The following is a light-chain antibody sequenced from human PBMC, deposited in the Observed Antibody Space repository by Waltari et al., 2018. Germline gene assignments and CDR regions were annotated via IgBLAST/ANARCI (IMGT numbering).Light chain of an antibody. Sequence: DIQMTQSPSSVSASVGAIVTITCRASQDISRYLVWYQQKPGKAPNLLIYGASNLQSGVPSRFSGSGSGTDFTLTIDTLQPEDFATYFCQQSNYFPLTFGGGTKVEIE. CDR1: QDISRY. J-gene: IGKJ4*01. V-gene: IGKV1-12*01. CDR3: QQSNYFPLT. CDR2: GAS.